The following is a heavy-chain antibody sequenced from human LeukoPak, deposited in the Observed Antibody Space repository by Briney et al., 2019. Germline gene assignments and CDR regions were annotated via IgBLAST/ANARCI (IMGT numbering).Heavy chain of an antibody. CDR3: ARDYYDNRGDAFDI. CDR1: GFAFGSYS. Sequence: PGGSLRLSCAASGFAFGSYSISWVRQAPGKGLEWIGEINHSGSTNYNPSLKSRVTISVDTSKSQFSLKLSSVTAADTAVYYCARDYYDNRGDAFDIWGQGTMVTVSS. V-gene: IGHV4-34*01. J-gene: IGHJ3*02. CDR2: INHSGST. D-gene: IGHD3-22*01.